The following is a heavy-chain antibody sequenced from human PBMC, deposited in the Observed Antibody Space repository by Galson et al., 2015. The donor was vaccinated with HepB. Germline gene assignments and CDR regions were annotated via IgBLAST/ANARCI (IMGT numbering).Heavy chain of an antibody. J-gene: IGHJ4*02. CDR2: ITANGATT. Sequence: SLRLSCAASGFTFSSYAMTWVRQAPGKGLEWVSIITANGATTYYADSVKGRFTISRDNSKNTLYLQMNNLRADDTAVYYCAKLGHIDDDKGGGIDYWGQGTLVTVSS. V-gene: IGHV3-23*01. D-gene: IGHD2-21*01. CDR1: GFTFSSYA. CDR3: AKLGHIDDDKGGGIDY.